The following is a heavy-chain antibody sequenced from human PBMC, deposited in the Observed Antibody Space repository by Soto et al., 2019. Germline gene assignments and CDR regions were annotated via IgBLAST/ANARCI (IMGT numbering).Heavy chain of an antibody. Sequence: PGGSLRLSCAASGFTVSNHYMNWVRQAPGKGLEWVSVIYSDDRTYCADSVKGRFSISRHNSKNTLYLQMNSLRVEDTAVYYCAKSKELGASAPDHWGQGTLVTVSS. J-gene: IGHJ4*02. D-gene: IGHD1-26*01. V-gene: IGHV3-53*01. CDR1: GFTVSNHY. CDR2: IYSDDRT. CDR3: AKSKELGASAPDH.